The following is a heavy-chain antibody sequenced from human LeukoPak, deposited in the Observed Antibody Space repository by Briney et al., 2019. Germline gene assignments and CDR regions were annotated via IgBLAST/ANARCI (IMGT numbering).Heavy chain of an antibody. J-gene: IGHJ4*02. Sequence: GGSLRLSCAASGFTVSSNYMSWVRQAPGKGLEWVSGIYSGGVTHYADSVKGRFTISKDNSEDTLYLQMNSLRTEDTAMYYCAKDKTYSTSSRAFDYWGQGTLVTVSP. CDR2: IYSGGVT. D-gene: IGHD6-6*01. CDR3: AKDKTYSTSSRAFDY. CDR1: GFTVSSNY. V-gene: IGHV3-66*01.